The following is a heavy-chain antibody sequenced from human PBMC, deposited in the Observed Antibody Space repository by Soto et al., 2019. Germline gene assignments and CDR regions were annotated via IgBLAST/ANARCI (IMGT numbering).Heavy chain of an antibody. CDR3: ARANNESPPHYYDSSGYYSRYAFDI. D-gene: IGHD3-22*01. V-gene: IGHV5-51*01. J-gene: IGHJ3*02. Sequence: PGESLKISCKGSGYSFTKYWIGWVRQMPGKGLEWMAIIYPDESDTRYSPSFQGQVTISADKSISTAYLQWSSLKASDTAMYYCARANNESPPHYYDSSGYYSRYAFDIWGQGTMVTVSS. CDR1: GYSFTKYW. CDR2: IYPDESDT.